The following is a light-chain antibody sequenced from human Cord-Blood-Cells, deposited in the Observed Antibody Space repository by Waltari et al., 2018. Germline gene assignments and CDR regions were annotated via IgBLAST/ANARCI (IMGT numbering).Light chain of an antibody. J-gene: IGLJ3*02. CDR2: DVS. V-gene: IGLV2-11*01. Sequence: QSALTQPRSVSGSPGQSVTISCTGTSSDVGGYNYVAWSQQHPGKAPKLIIYDVSKRPSGVPDRFSGSKSGNTASLTISGLQAEDEADYYCCSYAGSYTVFGGGTKLTVL. CDR1: SSDVGGYNY. CDR3: CSYAGSYTV.